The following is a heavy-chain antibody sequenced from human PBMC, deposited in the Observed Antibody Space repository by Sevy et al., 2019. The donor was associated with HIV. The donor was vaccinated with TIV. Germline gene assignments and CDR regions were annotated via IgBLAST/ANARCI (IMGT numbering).Heavy chain of an antibody. CDR2: ISAYNGNT. V-gene: IGHV1-18*04. CDR1: GYTFTNYG. D-gene: IGHD3-10*01. CDR3: ARPSSGSYLMSFDY. J-gene: IGHJ4*02. Sequence: ASVKVSCKASGYTFTNYGISWVRQAPGQELEWMGWISAYNGNTNYAQKLQGRVTMTTDTSTSTAYMELRSLRSDDTAVYYCARPSSGSYLMSFDYWGQGTLVTVSS.